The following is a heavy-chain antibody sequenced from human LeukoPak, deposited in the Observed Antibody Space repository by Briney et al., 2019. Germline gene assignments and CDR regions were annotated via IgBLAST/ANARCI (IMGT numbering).Heavy chain of an antibody. Sequence: PSETLSLTCTVSGGSISSYYWSWIRQPPGKGLEWIGYIYYSGSTNYNPSLKSRVTISVDTSKNQFSLKLSSVTAADTAVYYCARGSPLSGGFDYWGQGTLVTVSS. CDR2: IYYSGST. D-gene: IGHD6-19*01. V-gene: IGHV4-59*12. CDR1: GGSISSYY. J-gene: IGHJ4*02. CDR3: ARGSPLSGGFDY.